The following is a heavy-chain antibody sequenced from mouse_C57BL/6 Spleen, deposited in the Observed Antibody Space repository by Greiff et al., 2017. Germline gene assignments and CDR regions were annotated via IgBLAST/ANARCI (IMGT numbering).Heavy chain of an antibody. CDR2: IDPENGDT. Sequence: EVQLQQSGAELVRPGASVKLSCTASGFNITDDYMHWVKQRPEQGLEWIGGIDPENGDTEYASKFQGKATITAATSSNTAYLQLSSLTSEDSAGYYCTTDGYYRPWGQGTTLTVSS. D-gene: IGHD2-3*01. J-gene: IGHJ2*01. CDR3: TTDGYYRP. V-gene: IGHV14-4*01. CDR1: GFNITDDY.